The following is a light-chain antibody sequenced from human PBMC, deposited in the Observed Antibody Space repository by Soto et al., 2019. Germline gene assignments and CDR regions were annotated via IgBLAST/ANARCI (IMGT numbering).Light chain of an antibody. CDR2: QAS. V-gene: IGKV1-5*03. CDR1: QSISSW. J-gene: IGKJ1*01. CDR3: QQYNSYPWT. Sequence: DIQMTQSPSTLSASVGDIVSINFRASQSISSWLAWYQQKPGKAPKLLIYQASTLESGVPSNFSGSGSGTEFTLTISSLQPEDFATYYCQQYNSYPWTFGQGTKVDIK.